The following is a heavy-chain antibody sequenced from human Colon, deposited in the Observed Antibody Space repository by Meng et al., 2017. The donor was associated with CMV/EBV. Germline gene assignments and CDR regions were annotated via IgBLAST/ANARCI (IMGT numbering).Heavy chain of an antibody. Sequence: GESLKISCAASGVTGRYNFMRWLRQAPGKGLEWVSFINSAGTTYYADSVEGRFTISRDNSKNTMYLQMKSLRIEDTAVYYCASGVYSSSWDLIRCDNWGQGTLVTVSS. D-gene: IGHD6-13*01. V-gene: IGHV3-66*02. CDR2: INSAGTT. CDR3: ASGVYSSSWDLIRCDN. CDR1: GVTGRYNF. J-gene: IGHJ4*02.